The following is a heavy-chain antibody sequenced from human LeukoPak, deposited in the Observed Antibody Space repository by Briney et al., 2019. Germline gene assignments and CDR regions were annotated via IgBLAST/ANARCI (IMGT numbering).Heavy chain of an antibody. CDR3: ARGIYDFWSGPTSGWFDP. J-gene: IGHJ5*02. CDR1: GYTFTSYD. CDR2: MNPNSGNT. D-gene: IGHD3-3*01. V-gene: IGHV1-8*01. Sequence: PWASVKVSCKASGYTFTSYDINWVRQATGQGLEWMGWMNPNSGNTGYAQKFQGRVTMTRNTSISTAYMELSSLRSEDTAVDYCARGIYDFWSGPTSGWFDPWGQGTLVTVSS.